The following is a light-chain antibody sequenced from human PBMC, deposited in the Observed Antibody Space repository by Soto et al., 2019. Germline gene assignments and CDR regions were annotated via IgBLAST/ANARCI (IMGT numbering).Light chain of an antibody. Sequence: QSALTQPASVSGSPGQSITISCTGTSSDIGSYNLVSWYQQHPGKAPKLMIYEDNKRPSGVSNRFSGSKSGNTASLTISGLQAEDEADYYCCSYAGSSTLYVFGTGTKVTVL. J-gene: IGLJ1*01. V-gene: IGLV2-23*01. CDR1: SSDIGSYNL. CDR3: CSYAGSSTLYV. CDR2: EDN.